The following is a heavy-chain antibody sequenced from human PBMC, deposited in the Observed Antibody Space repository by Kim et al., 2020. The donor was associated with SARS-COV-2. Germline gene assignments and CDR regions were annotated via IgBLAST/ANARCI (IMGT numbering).Heavy chain of an antibody. Sequence: SETLSLTCAVYGGSFSGYYWSWIRQPPGKGLEWIGEINHSGSTNYNPSLKSRVTISVDTSKNQFSLKLSSVTAADTAVYYCAREVLGGYSGYDSASDYWGQGTLVTVSS. CDR1: GGSFSGYY. V-gene: IGHV4-34*01. J-gene: IGHJ4*02. CDR3: AREVLGGYSGYDSASDY. CDR2: INHSGST. D-gene: IGHD5-12*01.